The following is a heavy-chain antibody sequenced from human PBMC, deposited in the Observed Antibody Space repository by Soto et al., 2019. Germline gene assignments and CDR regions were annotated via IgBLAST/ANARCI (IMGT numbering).Heavy chain of an antibody. CDR2: ISAYNGNT. Sequence: GASVKVSCKASGYTFTSYGISWVRQAPGQGLEWMGWISAYNGNTNYAQKLQGRVTMTTDTSTSTAYMELRSLRSDDTAVYYCARGPGDGRPWFSHGPYNDYWGQGTLVTVSS. V-gene: IGHV1-18*01. CDR1: GYTFTSYG. CDR3: ARGPGDGRPWFSHGPYNDY. D-gene: IGHD3-10*01. J-gene: IGHJ4*02.